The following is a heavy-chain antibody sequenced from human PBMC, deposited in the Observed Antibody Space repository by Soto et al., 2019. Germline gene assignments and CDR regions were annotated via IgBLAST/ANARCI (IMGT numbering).Heavy chain of an antibody. V-gene: IGHV1-58*01. CDR2: IVVGSGNT. Sequence: SVKVSCQASGFTFTSSAVQWVRQARGQRLEWIGWIVVGSGNTNYAQKFQERVTITRDMSTSTAYMELSSLRSEETAVYYCAATHEYCSSTSCFYYYYYGMDVWGQGTTVTVSS. CDR1: GFTFTSSA. J-gene: IGHJ6*02. D-gene: IGHD2-2*01. CDR3: AATHEYCSSTSCFYYYYYGMDV.